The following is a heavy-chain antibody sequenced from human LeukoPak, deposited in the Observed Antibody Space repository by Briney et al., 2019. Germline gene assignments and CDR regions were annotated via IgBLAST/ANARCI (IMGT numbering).Heavy chain of an antibody. Sequence: GASVKVSCKASGYTFTGYYMHWVRQAPGQGLGWMGWINPNSGGTNYAQKFQGRVTMTRDTSISTAYMELSRLRSDDTAVHYCARVRSGCSGGSCYFLYYFDYWGQGTLVTVSS. V-gene: IGHV1-2*02. CDR1: GYTFTGYY. J-gene: IGHJ4*02. D-gene: IGHD2-15*01. CDR2: INPNSGGT. CDR3: ARVRSGCSGGSCYFLYYFDY.